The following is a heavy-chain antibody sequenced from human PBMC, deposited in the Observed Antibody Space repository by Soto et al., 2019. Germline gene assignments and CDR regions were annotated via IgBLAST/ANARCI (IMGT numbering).Heavy chain of an antibody. CDR2: IYSGGST. J-gene: IGHJ6*02. V-gene: IGHV3-53*01. CDR1: GFTFSDYY. CDR3: ARGASSSWFRRYYYYGMDV. Sequence: VQLVESGGGLVKPGGSLRLSCAASGFTFSDYYMSWVRQAPGKGLEWVSVIYSGGSTYYADSVKGRFTISRDNSKNTLYLQMNSLRAEDTAVYYCARGASSSWFRRYYYYGMDVWGQGTTVTVSS. D-gene: IGHD6-13*01.